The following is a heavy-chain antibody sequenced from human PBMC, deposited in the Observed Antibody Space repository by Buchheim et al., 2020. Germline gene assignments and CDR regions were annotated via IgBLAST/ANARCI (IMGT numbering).Heavy chain of an antibody. J-gene: IGHJ4*02. V-gene: IGHV3-30-3*01. CDR3: ARDGVWSGYHTGMLLSAFDN. Sequence: QVQMVEGGGGVVQPGKSVRLSCAASGFILSHYAMHWVRQSPDKGLEWVAVISYDGGNKYYADSVKGRFTISRDNSKNTLYLQMNSLRPDDTAVYYCARDGVWSGYHTGMLLSAFDNWGQGTL. CDR1: GFILSHYA. CDR2: ISYDGGNK. D-gene: IGHD3-3*01.